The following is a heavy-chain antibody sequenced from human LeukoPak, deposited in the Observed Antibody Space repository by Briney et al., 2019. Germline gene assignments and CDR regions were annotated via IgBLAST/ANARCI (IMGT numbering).Heavy chain of an antibody. Sequence: PSETLSLTCAVSGGSISSSNWWSWVRQPPGKGLEWIGEIYHSGSTYYNPSLKSRVTISVDTSKNQFSLKLSSVTAADTAVYYCARAVGGGSYYAGGYYYGMDVWGQGTTVTVSS. D-gene: IGHD1-26*01. CDR2: IYHSGST. J-gene: IGHJ6*02. CDR1: GGSISSSNW. V-gene: IGHV4-4*02. CDR3: ARAVGGGSYYAGGYYYGMDV.